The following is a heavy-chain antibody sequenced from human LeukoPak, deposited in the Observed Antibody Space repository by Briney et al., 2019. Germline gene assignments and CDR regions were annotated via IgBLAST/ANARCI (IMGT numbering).Heavy chain of an antibody. CDR3: AGQWELRYYGMDV. CDR2: IYYSGST. D-gene: IGHD1-26*01. J-gene: IGHJ6*02. Sequence: SETLSLTCTVSGGSVSSSSYYWTWIRQPPGKRLEWIWYIYYSGSTNYNPSLKSRVTISVDTSTNQFSLKLSAVTAADTAVYYCAGQWELRYYGMDVWGQGTTVTVSS. V-gene: IGHV4-61*01. CDR1: GGSVSSSSYY.